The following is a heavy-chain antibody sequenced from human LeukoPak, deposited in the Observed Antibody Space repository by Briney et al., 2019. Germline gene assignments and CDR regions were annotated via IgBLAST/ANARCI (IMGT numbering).Heavy chain of an antibody. D-gene: IGHD6-13*01. CDR1: GFTVSSNY. V-gene: IGHV3-66*04. J-gene: IGHJ6*02. Sequence: PWGSLRLSCAASGFTVSSNYVSWVRQAPGKGLEWVSVIYSGGYTYYADSVEGRFIISRDNSKNTVNLQMNSLRAEDTAVYYCARHVGYYYYYGMDVWGQGATVTVSS. CDR2: IYSGGYT. CDR3: ARHVGYYYYYGMDV.